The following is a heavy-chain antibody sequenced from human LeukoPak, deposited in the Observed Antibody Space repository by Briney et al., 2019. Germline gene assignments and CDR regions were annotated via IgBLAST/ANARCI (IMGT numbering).Heavy chain of an antibody. CDR3: ARGRARITMIVLEPGAFDI. D-gene: IGHD3-22*01. CDR1: GGTFSSYA. J-gene: IGHJ3*02. V-gene: IGHV1-69*05. CDR2: IIPIFGTA. Sequence: ASVKVSCKASGGTFSSYATSWVRQAPGQGLEWMGGIIPIFGTANYAQKFQGRVTITTDESTSTAYMELSSLRSEDTAVYYCARGRARITMIVLEPGAFDIWGQGTMVTVSS.